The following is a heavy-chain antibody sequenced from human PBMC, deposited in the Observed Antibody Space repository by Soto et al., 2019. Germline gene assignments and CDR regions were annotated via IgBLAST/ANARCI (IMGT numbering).Heavy chain of an antibody. J-gene: IGHJ4*02. CDR1: GGSISSGGYY. D-gene: IGHD6-13*01. CDR3: AGGPCGGSSSWFS. CDR2: IYYSGST. V-gene: IGHV4-31*03. Sequence: SETLSLTCTVSGGSISSGGYYWIWIRQHPGKGLEWIGYIYYSGSTYYNPSLKSRVTISVDTSKNQFSLKLSSVTAADTAVYYCAGGPCGGSSSWFSWGKGTLVTVSS.